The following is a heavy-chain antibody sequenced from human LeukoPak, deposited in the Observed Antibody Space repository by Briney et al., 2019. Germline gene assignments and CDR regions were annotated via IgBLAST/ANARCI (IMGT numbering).Heavy chain of an antibody. CDR3: AYGSGSYYNPTAFDI. CDR2: ISYDGSNK. Sequence: GGSLRLSCAASGFTFSSYAMHWVRQAPGKGLEWVAVISYDGSNKYYADSVKGRFTISRDNSKNTLYLQMNSLRAEDTAVYYCAYGSGSYYNPTAFDIWGQGTMVTVSS. J-gene: IGHJ3*02. D-gene: IGHD3-10*01. CDR1: GFTFSSYA. V-gene: IGHV3-30-3*01.